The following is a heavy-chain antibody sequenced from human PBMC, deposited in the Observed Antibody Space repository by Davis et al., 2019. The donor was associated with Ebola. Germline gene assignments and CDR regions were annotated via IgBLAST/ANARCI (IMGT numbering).Heavy chain of an antibody. CDR3: AKGVSSGWYYFDY. CDR1: GFTFDDYA. D-gene: IGHD6-19*01. J-gene: IGHJ4*02. Sequence: SLKISCAASGFTFDDYAMHWVRQAPGKGLEWVSGISWNSGSIGYADSVKGRFTISRDNAKNSLYLQMNSLRAEDMVLYYCAKGVSSGWYYFDYWGQGTLVTVSS. V-gene: IGHV3-9*03. CDR2: ISWNSGSI.